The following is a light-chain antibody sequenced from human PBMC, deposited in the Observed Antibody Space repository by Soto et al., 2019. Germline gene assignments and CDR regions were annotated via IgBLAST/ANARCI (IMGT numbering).Light chain of an antibody. CDR3: QQYSSSHTWT. J-gene: IGKJ1*01. Sequence: EIVLTQSPGTLSLSPGERATLSFSSSQSVSSSNFAWYQQKPAQAPRLLIYGASRRAPGIPERFSGSGSGTDFTLTITRLETEDFAVYYCQQYSSSHTWTFGQGTKVDIK. CDR1: QSVSSSN. V-gene: IGKV3-20*01. CDR2: GAS.